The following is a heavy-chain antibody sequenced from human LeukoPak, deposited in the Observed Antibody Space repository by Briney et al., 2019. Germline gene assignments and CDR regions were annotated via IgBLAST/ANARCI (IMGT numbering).Heavy chain of an antibody. CDR2: VKGDGTKT. V-gene: IGHV3-74*01. CDR3: VYYYGSGSYSDY. CDR1: GFTLNDYW. Sequence: PGGSLRLSCATSGFTLNDYWIHWVRQAPGKGLYWVSGVKGDGTKTVYADSVKGRFTISRDNSKNTLYLQMNSLRAEDTAVYYCVYYYGSGSYSDYWGQGTLVTVSS. D-gene: IGHD3-10*01. J-gene: IGHJ4*02.